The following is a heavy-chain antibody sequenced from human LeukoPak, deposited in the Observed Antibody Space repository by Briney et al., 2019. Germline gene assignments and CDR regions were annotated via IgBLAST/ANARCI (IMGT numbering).Heavy chain of an antibody. CDR1: GGSFSGYY. V-gene: IGHV4-34*01. CDR2: INHSGST. D-gene: IGHD2-15*01. CDR3: ARASGGSSYYTLGALDY. Sequence: SETLSLTCAVYGGSFSGYYWSWIRQPPGKGLEWIGEINHSGSTNYNPSLKSRVTISVDTSKNQFSLKLSSVTAADTAVYYCARASGGSSYYTLGALDYWGQGTLVTVSS. J-gene: IGHJ4*02.